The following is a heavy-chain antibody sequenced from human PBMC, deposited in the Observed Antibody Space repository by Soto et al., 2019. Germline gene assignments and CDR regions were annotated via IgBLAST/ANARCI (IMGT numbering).Heavy chain of an antibody. CDR3: ARGDYGTGGYPFPYFDY. Sequence: HEHLVQSGAEVKRPGASLKVSCKASGYSFTGYYIHWVRQAPGQGLEWMGWINPDSGATNYAQNFQGRVTLTSGTSISTASMDLTSLTPDDTAVYYCARGDYGTGGYPFPYFDYWGQGTLVIVSS. D-gene: IGHD2-8*02. CDR2: INPDSGAT. CDR1: GYSFTGYY. V-gene: IGHV1-2*02. J-gene: IGHJ4*02.